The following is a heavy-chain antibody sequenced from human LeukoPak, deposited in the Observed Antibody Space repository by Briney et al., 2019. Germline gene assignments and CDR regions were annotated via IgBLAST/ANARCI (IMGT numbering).Heavy chain of an antibody. CDR1: GFTFSSYA. CDR3: ASALDTDCSSTSCADY. D-gene: IGHD2-2*01. CDR2: ISYDGSNK. V-gene: IGHV3-30-3*01. J-gene: IGHJ4*02. Sequence: GGSLRLSCAASGFTFSSYAMHWVRQAPGKGLEWVAVISYDGSNKYYADSVKGRFTISRDNSKNTLYLQMNSLRVEDTAVYYCASALDTDCSSTSCADYWGQGTLVTVSS.